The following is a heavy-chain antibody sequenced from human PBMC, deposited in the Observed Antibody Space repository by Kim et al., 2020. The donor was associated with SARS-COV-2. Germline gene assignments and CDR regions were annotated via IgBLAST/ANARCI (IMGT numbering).Heavy chain of an antibody. Sequence: GNTNYAQKLQGRVTMTTDTSTSTAYMELRSLRSDDTAVYYCARDRPASDVWGQGTLVTVSS. D-gene: IGHD6-6*01. V-gene: IGHV1-18*01. CDR2: GNT. J-gene: IGHJ4*02. CDR3: ARDRPASDV.